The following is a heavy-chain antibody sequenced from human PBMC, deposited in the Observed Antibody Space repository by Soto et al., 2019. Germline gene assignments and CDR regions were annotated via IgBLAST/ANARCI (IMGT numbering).Heavy chain of an antibody. CDR2: INPNSGGT. V-gene: IGHV1-2*04. J-gene: IGHJ6*02. CDR1: GYTFTGYY. Sequence: ASVKVSCKASGYTFTGYYMHWVRQAPGQGLEWMGWINPNSGGTNYAQKFQGWVTMTRDTSTSTAYMELSRLRSDDTAVYYCARDRPLRYFDWSRDYYGMDVWGQGTTVTVSS. D-gene: IGHD3-9*01. CDR3: ARDRPLRYFDWSRDYYGMDV.